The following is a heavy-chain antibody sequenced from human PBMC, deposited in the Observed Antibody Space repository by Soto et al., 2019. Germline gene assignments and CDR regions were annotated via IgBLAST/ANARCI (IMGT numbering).Heavy chain of an antibody. Sequence: EVRLVESGGRLEQPGGSLRLSCAASGFTFSSYEMNWVRQAPGKGLEWISYITSGGSTIYYADSVKGRFTISRDNAKNSLYLQMNSLRAEDTAVYYCERDSDEWELLTHHFDYWGQGTLVTVSS. CDR2: ITSGGSTI. CDR3: ERDSDEWELLTHHFDY. D-gene: IGHD1-26*01. V-gene: IGHV3-48*03. J-gene: IGHJ4*02. CDR1: GFTFSSYE.